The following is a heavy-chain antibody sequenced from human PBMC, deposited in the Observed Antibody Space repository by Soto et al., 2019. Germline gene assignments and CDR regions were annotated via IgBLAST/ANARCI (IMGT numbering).Heavy chain of an antibody. CDR2: INAFNGNT. Sequence: QVQLVQSGAEVKKPGASVKVSCKASGYTFISYGISWVRQAPGQGLEWMGWINAFNGNTNYAQKLQGRVTMTRDTSTSPAYMELRSLGSDDTAVYYCASDPVAGTYFDYWGQGTLVTVSS. D-gene: IGHD6-19*01. J-gene: IGHJ4*02. CDR1: GYTFISYG. V-gene: IGHV1-18*01. CDR3: ASDPVAGTYFDY.